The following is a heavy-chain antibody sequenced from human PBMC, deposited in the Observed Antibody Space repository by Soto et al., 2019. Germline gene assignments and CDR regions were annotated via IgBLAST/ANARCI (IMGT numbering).Heavy chain of an antibody. V-gene: IGHV1-18*01. Sequence: QVQLVQSGAEVRKPGASVKVSCKASGYTFSTSGMSWLRRSPGQGLEWRGWISTYNCDTNDAPKIQDRVTMTSDKSTNTVYMELRSLRSDDKDVYSCTRAGYEPYYSSGMDVWGQGTRVTVSS. CDR2: ISTYNCDT. CDR1: GYTFSTSG. D-gene: IGHD6-13*01. CDR3: TRAGYEPYYSSGMDV. J-gene: IGHJ6*02.